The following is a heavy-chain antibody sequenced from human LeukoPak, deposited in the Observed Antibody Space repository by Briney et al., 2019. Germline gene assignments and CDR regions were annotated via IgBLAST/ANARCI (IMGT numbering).Heavy chain of an antibody. CDR2: IFSGGTT. V-gene: IGHV3-53*01. CDR3: AREGNYYDMDV. CDR1: GFTVSSDY. J-gene: IGHJ6*02. Sequence: PGGSLRLPCAASGFTVSSDYMSWVRQAPGKGLEWVSVIFSGGTTYYADSVKGRFTISRDNSKNTLYLQMNSLRAEDTAVYYCAREGNYYDMDVWGQGTTVTVSS.